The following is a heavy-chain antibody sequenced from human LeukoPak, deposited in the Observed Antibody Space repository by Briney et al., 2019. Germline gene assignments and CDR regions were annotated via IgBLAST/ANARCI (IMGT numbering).Heavy chain of an antibody. D-gene: IGHD5-24*01. CDR3: ASVYKHGMDV. Sequence: PSETLSLTCTVSGGSISSYYWSWIRQPPGKGLEWIGYIYYSGSTNYNPSLKSRLTISVDTSKNQFSLKLTSVTAADTAVYYCASVYKHGMDVWGQGTTVIVSS. CDR2: IYYSGST. V-gene: IGHV4-59*01. J-gene: IGHJ6*02. CDR1: GGSISSYY.